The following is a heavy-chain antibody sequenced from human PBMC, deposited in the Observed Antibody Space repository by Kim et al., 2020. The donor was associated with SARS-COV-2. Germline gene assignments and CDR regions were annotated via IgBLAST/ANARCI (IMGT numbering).Heavy chain of an antibody. CDR2: INPNSGGT. CDR1: GYTFTGYY. Sequence: ASVKVSCKASGYTFTGYYMHWVRQAPGQGLEWMGWINPNSGGTNYAQKFQGWVTMTRDTSITTAYMELSRLRSDDTAVYYCARSHRITMIAIDYWGQGTLVTVSS. D-gene: IGHD3-22*01. J-gene: IGHJ4*02. V-gene: IGHV1-2*04. CDR3: ARSHRITMIAIDY.